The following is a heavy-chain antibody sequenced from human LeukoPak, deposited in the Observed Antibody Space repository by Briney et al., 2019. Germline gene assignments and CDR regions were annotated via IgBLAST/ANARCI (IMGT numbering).Heavy chain of an antibody. D-gene: IGHD5-18*01. V-gene: IGHV3-7*01. CDR2: IEQDGSEK. J-gene: IGHJ4*02. CDR3: AGRHGYGFYLDY. CDR1: GFTFSTYW. Sequence: GGSLRLSCAASGFTFSTYWMSWVRQAPGKGLEWVANIEQDGSEKYYVDSVKGRFTISRDNAKNSLYLQMNSLRAEDTAVYYCAGRHGYGFYLDYWGQGTLVTVSS.